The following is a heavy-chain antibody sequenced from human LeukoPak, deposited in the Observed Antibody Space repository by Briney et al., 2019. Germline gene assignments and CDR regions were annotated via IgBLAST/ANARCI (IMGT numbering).Heavy chain of an antibody. D-gene: IGHD6-13*01. CDR2: IYYSGST. CDR1: GGSISSYY. CDR3: AREIHSSSWYSYYYYYYMDV. J-gene: IGHJ6*03. V-gene: IGHV4-59*01. Sequence: PSETLSLTCTVSGGSISSYYWSWIRQPPGKGLEWIGYIYYSGSTNYNPSLKSRVTISVDTSKNQFSLKLGSVTAADTAVYYCAREIHSSSWYSYYYYYYMDVWGKGTTVTVSS.